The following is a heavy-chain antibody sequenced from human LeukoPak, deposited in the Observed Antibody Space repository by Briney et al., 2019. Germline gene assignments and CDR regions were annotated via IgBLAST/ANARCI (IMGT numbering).Heavy chain of an antibody. D-gene: IGHD3-10*01. Sequence: GASVKVSCKASGYTFTGYYMHWVRQAPGQGLEWMGWINPNSGGTNYAQKFQGWVTMTRDTPISTAYMELSRLRSDDTAVYYCARGVYYGSGSVGYWGQGTLVTVSS. V-gene: IGHV1-2*04. CDR3: ARGVYYGSGSVGY. CDR2: INPNSGGT. J-gene: IGHJ4*02. CDR1: GYTFTGYY.